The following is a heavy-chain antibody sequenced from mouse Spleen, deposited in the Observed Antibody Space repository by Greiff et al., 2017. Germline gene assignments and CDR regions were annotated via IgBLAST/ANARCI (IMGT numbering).Heavy chain of an antibody. CDR2: INPSNGRT. Sequence: QVQLQQPGAELVKPGASVKLSCKASGYTFTSYWMHWVKQRPGQGLEWIGEINPSNGRTNYNEKFKSKATLTVDKSSSTAYMQLSSLTSEDSAVYYCATLYYYGTTFDYWGQGTTLTVSS. D-gene: IGHD1-1*01. CDR1: GYTFTSYW. V-gene: IGHV1S81*02. J-gene: IGHJ2*01. CDR3: ATLYYYGTTFDY.